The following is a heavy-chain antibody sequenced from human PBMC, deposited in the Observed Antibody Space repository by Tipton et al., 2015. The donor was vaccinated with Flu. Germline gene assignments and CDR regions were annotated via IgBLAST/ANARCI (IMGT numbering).Heavy chain of an antibody. Sequence: TLSLTCAVYGGSLSGYNWSWIRQSPGKGLEWIGEIDHSGDTQYNPSLRSRVTISGDPSKNQLSLKLKSVTAADTAVYYCARSFRVAVIGGMDVWGQGTTVAVSS. V-gene: IGHV4-34*01. CDR1: GGSLSGYN. CDR2: IDHSGDT. J-gene: IGHJ6*02. D-gene: IGHD6-19*01. CDR3: ARSFRVAVIGGMDV.